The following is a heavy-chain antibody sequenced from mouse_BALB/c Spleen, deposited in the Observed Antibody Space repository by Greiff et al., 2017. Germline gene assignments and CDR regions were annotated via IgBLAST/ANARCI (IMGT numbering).Heavy chain of an antibody. J-gene: IGHJ3*01. CDR1: GFAFSSYD. D-gene: IGHD1-1*01. CDR3: ARQGRAWFAY. V-gene: IGHV5-12-1*01. Sequence: EVQGVESGGGLVKPGGSLKLSCAASGFAFSSYDMSWVRQTPEKRLEWVAYISSGGGSTYYPDTVKGRFTISGDNAKNTLYLQMSSLKSEDTAMYYCARQGRAWFAYWGQGTLVTVSA. CDR2: ISSGGGST.